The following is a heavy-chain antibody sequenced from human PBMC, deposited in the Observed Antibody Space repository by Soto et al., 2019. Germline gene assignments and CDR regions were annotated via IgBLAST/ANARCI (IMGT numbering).Heavy chain of an antibody. CDR2: INPNSGGT. CDR3: ARDLINYYDSSGYYLDY. CDR1: GYTFTGYY. Sequence: ASVKVSCKASGYTFTGYYMHWVRQAPGQGLEWMGWINPNSGGTNYAQKFQGRVTMTRDTSISTAYMELSRLRSDDTAVYYCARDLINYYDSSGYYLDYWGQGTLVTVSS. D-gene: IGHD3-22*01. J-gene: IGHJ4*02. V-gene: IGHV1-2*02.